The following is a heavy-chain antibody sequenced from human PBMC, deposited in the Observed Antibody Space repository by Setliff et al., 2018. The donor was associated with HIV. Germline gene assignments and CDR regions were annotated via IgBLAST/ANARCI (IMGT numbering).Heavy chain of an antibody. J-gene: IGHJ4*02. CDR1: GYSFSNYA. CDR3: ARDQALEMATK. Sequence: GASVKVSCKASGYSFSNYAMHWVRQAPGQSLEWMGWINAGNGNTKYSQKFQGRVTSTRDTSASTAYMELSSLRSEDTAVYYCARDQALEMATKWGQGTLVTVSS. CDR2: INAGNGNT. V-gene: IGHV1-3*01. D-gene: IGHD5-12*01.